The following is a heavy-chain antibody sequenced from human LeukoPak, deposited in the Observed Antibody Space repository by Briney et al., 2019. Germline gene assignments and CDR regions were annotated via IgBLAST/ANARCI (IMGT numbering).Heavy chain of an antibody. V-gene: IGHV4-59*01. Sequence: NPSETLSLTCTVSGGSISSYYWSWIRQPPGEGLEWIGYIYYSGSTNYNPSLKSRVTISVDTSKNQFSLKLSSVTAADTAVYYCARDRGYCSSTSCTKWFDPWGQGTLVTVSS. J-gene: IGHJ5*02. CDR1: GGSISSYY. D-gene: IGHD2-2*01. CDR2: IYYSGST. CDR3: ARDRGYCSSTSCTKWFDP.